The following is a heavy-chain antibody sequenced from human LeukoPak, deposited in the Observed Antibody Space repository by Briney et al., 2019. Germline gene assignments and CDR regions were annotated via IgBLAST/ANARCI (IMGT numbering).Heavy chain of an antibody. CDR2: IIPIFGTA. V-gene: IGHV1-69*05. CDR1: GGTFSSYA. Sequence: SVKVSCKASGGTFSSYAISWVRQAPGQGLEWMGGIIPIFGTANYAQKFQGRVTITTDESTSTAYMELSRLRSEDTAVYYCARAGSPPVTDYYFDYWGQGTLVTVSS. J-gene: IGHJ4*02. D-gene: IGHD2-21*02. CDR3: ARAGSPPVTDYYFDY.